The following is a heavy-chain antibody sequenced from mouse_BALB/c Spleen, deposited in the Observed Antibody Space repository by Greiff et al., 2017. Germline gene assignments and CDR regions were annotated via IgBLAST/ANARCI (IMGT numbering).Heavy chain of an antibody. CDR3: ARAYYGTGMDY. D-gene: IGHD1-1*01. CDR1: GFTFTDYY. J-gene: IGHJ4*01. Sequence: EVMLVESGGGLVQPGGSLRLSCATSGFTFTDYYMSWVRQPPGKALEWLGFIRNKANGYTTEYSASVKGRFTISRDNSQSILYLQMNTLRAEDSATYYCARAYYGTGMDYWGQGTSVTVSS. CDR2: IRNKANGYTT. V-gene: IGHV7-3*02.